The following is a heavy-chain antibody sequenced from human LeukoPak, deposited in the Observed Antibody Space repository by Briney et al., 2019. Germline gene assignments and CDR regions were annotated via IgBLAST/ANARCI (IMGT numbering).Heavy chain of an antibody. CDR3: GSLGYCSGGSCYARRDY. V-gene: IGHV3-20*04. Sequence: GGSLRLSCAASGFTFDDYGMSWVRQAPGKGLEWVSGINWNGGSTGYADSVKGRFTISRDNAKNSLYLQMNSLRAEDTALYYCGSLGYCSGGSCYARRDYWGQGTLVTVSS. D-gene: IGHD2-15*01. J-gene: IGHJ4*02. CDR2: INWNGGST. CDR1: GFTFDDYG.